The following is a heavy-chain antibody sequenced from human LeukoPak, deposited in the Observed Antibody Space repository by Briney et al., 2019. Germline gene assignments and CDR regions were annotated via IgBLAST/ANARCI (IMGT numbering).Heavy chain of an antibody. CDR1: GLSVSTEY. CDR3: ARDRFNGMDV. J-gene: IGHJ6*02. D-gene: IGHD3-3*01. V-gene: IGHV3-66*01. Sequence: GGSLRLSCAPSGLSVSTEYMTWVRQAPGKGLEWVSIIYSDDTTYYGDSVKGRFTISRDNFKNTVYLQMNSLRAEDTAVYYCARDRFNGMDVWGQGTTVTVSS. CDR2: IYSDDTT.